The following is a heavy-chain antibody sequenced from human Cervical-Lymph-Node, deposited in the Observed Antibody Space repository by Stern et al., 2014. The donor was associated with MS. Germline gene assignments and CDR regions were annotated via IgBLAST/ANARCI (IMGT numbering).Heavy chain of an antibody. D-gene: IGHD3-16*01. Sequence: VQLVESGGGVVQPGKSLRLSCVASGFTFSGYGMHWVRQAPGKGLEWVAFIWSDGSNPSYADSVQGRFTIARDNLQNTLHLYMNNVTAADTARYYCARGRNVGVNYYFDYWGQGSLVTVSS. V-gene: IGHV3-33*01. CDR2: IWSDGSNP. CDR3: ARGRNVGVNYYFDY. J-gene: IGHJ4*02. CDR1: GFTFSGYG.